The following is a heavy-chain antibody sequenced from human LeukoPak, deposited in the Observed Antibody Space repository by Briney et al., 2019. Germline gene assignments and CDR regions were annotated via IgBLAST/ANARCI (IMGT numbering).Heavy chain of an antibody. CDR3: AKWNYDSGGYSNYFDP. V-gene: IGHV1-18*01. D-gene: IGHD3-22*01. J-gene: IGHJ5*02. Sequence: ASVKVSCKASGYTFTSYGISWVRQAPGQGLEWMGWISAYNGNTNYAQKLQGRVTMTTDISTSTAYMELRSLRSDDTAVYFCAKWNYDSGGYSNYFDPWGQGTLVTVSS. CDR1: GYTFTSYG. CDR2: ISAYNGNT.